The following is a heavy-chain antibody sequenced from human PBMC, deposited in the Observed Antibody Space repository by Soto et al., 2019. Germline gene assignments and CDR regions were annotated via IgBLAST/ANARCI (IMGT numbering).Heavy chain of an antibody. D-gene: IGHD2-8*02. J-gene: IGHJ5*02. CDR3: AKERVVYALPGWFDP. CDR1: GFTFDDYA. V-gene: IGHV3-9*01. CDR2: ISWNSGSI. Sequence: EVQLVESGGGLVQPGRSLRLSCAASGFTFDDYAMHWVRQAPGKGLEWVSGISWNSGSIGYADSVNGRFTISRYNAKNTLYLQMNTLSAEDTALYYCAKERVVYALPGWFDPWGQGTQDTVSS.